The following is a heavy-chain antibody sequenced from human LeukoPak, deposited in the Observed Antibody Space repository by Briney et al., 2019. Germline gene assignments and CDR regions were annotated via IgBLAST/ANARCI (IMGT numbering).Heavy chain of an antibody. CDR1: GFTSSSSW. CDR3: ARRLWETTDFDY. J-gene: IGHJ4*02. CDR2: IKQDGSEK. Sequence: GGSLRLSCAASGFTSSSSWMSWVRQAPGKGLEWVANIKQDGSEKYYVDSVKGRFTISRDNAMNLLSLQMNSLRAEDTAVYYCARRLWETTDFDYWGQGTLVTVSS. V-gene: IGHV3-7*01. D-gene: IGHD2-21*01.